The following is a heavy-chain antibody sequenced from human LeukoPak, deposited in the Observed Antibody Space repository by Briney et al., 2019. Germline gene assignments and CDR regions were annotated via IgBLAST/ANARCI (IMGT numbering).Heavy chain of an antibody. CDR1: GGSISTYY. CDR3: ARVPYDDYVFDY. J-gene: IGHJ4*02. Sequence: PSQSPSPTCTLSGGSISTYYWSWIRPPPGKGLERSLYIHYSGSTNYNPSLKSPVTISVDTSKNQFSLNLRSVTAEDTAVYYCARVPYDDYVFDYWGQGTLVAVSS. D-gene: IGHD4-17*01. V-gene: IGHV4-59*01. CDR2: IHYSGST.